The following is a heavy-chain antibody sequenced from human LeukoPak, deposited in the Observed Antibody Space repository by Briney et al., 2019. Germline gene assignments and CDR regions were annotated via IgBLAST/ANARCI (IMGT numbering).Heavy chain of an antibody. J-gene: IGHJ6*03. Sequence: GGSLRLSCAASGFTFSNYRMNWVRQAPGKGLEWVSSISSSSSYIYYADSMKGRFTISRDNAKNSLYLQMNSLRAEDTAVYYCAKDPTGYSSSWYVNYYYYYMDVWGKGTTVTVSS. CDR1: GFTFSNYR. CDR3: AKDPTGYSSSWYVNYYYYYMDV. V-gene: IGHV3-21*01. CDR2: ISSSSSYI. D-gene: IGHD6-13*01.